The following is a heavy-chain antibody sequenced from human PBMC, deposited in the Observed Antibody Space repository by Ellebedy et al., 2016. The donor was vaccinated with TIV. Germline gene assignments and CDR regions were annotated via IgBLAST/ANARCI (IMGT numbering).Heavy chain of an antibody. V-gene: IGHV3-74*01. CDR3: ARGTRSSTSCPWGP. CDR1: GFTFSSYW. Sequence: PGGSLRLSCAASGFTFSSYWMHWVRQAPGKGLVWVSRINSDGSSTTYADSVKGRSTISRDNAKNTLYLQMNSLRAEDTAVYYCARGTRSSTSCPWGPWGQGTLVTVSS. CDR2: INSDGSST. J-gene: IGHJ5*02. D-gene: IGHD2-2*01.